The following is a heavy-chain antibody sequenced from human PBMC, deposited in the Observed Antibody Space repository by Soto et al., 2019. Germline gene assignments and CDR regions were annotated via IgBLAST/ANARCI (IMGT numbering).Heavy chain of an antibody. V-gene: IGHV5-10-1*01. CDR1: GYSFTSYW. CDR3: ARQGIAARPSYYYYGMDV. CDR2: IDPSDSYT. D-gene: IGHD6-6*01. J-gene: IGHJ6*02. Sequence: PGESLKISCKGSGYSFTSYWISWGRQMPGKGLEWMGRIDPSDSYTNYSPSFQGHVTISADKSISTAYLQWSSLKASDTAMYYCARQGIAARPSYYYYGMDVWGQGTTVTVSS.